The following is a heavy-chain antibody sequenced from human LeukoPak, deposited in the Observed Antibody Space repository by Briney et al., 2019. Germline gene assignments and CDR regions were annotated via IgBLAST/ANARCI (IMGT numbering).Heavy chain of an antibody. V-gene: IGHV6-1*01. D-gene: IGHD6-13*01. Sequence: SQTLSLTCAISGDSVSSNSAAWNWTRQSPSRGLEWLGRTYYRSKWYNDYAASVKSRVIINPDTSKSQFSLQLNSVTPEDTAIYYCARGRSWPLDYWGQGTLVTVSS. CDR1: GDSVSSNSAA. J-gene: IGHJ4*02. CDR3: ARGRSWPLDY. CDR2: TYYRSKWYN.